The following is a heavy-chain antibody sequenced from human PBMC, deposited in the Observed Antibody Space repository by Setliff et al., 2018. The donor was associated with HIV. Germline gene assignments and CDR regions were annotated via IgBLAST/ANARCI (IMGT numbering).Heavy chain of an antibody. CDR2: IKQDGSEL. Sequence: SLKISCAASGFTFSSYWMSWVRQAPGKGLEWVANIKQDGSELYYLDSVKGRFTISRDNAKNSLYLQMNSLKAEDTAVYFCATKPVASGAYWGQGTLVTVSS. CDR3: ATKPVASGAY. V-gene: IGHV3-7*01. CDR1: GFTFSSYW. J-gene: IGHJ4*02. D-gene: IGHD1-26*01.